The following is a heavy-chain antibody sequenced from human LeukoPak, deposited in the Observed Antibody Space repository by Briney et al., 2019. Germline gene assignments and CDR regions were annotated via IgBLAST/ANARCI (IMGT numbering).Heavy chain of an antibody. Sequence: KTSETLSLTCTVSGGSISSYYWSWIRHPPGKGLEWIGYIYYSGSTNYNPSLKSRVTISVDTSKNQFSLKLSSVTAADTAVYYCARHGALYYDSGDYYHPFDYWGQGTLVTVSS. D-gene: IGHD3-22*01. CDR3: ARHGALYYDSGDYYHPFDY. CDR2: IYYSGST. V-gene: IGHV4-59*08. CDR1: GGSISSYY. J-gene: IGHJ4*02.